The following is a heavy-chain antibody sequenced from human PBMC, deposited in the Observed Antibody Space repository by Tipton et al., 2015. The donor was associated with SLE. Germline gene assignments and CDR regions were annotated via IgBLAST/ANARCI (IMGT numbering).Heavy chain of an antibody. Sequence: TLSLTCTVSGGSISSSSYYWGWIRQPPGKGLEWIGSIYYSGSTYYNPSLKSRVTISVDTSKNQFSLKLSSVTAADTAVYYCARALILTGYGYWGQGTLVTVSS. CDR1: GGSISSSSYY. D-gene: IGHD3-9*01. V-gene: IGHV4-39*07. CDR2: IYYSGST. CDR3: ARALILTGYGY. J-gene: IGHJ4*02.